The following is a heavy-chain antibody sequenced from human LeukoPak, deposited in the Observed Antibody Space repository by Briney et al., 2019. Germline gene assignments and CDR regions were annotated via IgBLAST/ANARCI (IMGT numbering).Heavy chain of an antibody. Sequence: SETLSLTCTVSGGSISSYYWSWIRQPPGKGLEWIGYIYYSGSTNYNPSLKSRVTISVDTSKNQSSLKLSSVTAADTAVYYCAREREYCGGDCYSEFDYWGQGTLVTVSS. D-gene: IGHD2-21*02. CDR3: AREREYCGGDCYSEFDY. J-gene: IGHJ4*02. V-gene: IGHV4-59*01. CDR1: GGSISSYY. CDR2: IYYSGST.